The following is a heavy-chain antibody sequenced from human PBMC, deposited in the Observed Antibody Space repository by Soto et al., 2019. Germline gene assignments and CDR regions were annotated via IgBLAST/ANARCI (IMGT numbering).Heavy chain of an antibody. V-gene: IGHV3-23*01. CDR3: AKDSGGYDPYYFDY. J-gene: IGHJ4*02. Sequence: EVLLLESGGGLVQPGGSLRLSCAASGFTFSSSAMSWVRQAPGKGLEWVSAISGSGDNTYYADSVKGRFTISRDNSKNTLYLQMNSLRADDTAVYYCAKDSGGYDPYYFDYWGQGTLVTVSS. CDR1: GFTFSSSA. CDR2: ISGSGDNT. D-gene: IGHD5-12*01.